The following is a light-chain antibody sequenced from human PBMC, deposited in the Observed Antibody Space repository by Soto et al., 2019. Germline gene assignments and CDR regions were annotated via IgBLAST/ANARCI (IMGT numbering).Light chain of an antibody. J-gene: IGKJ4*01. CDR1: QSVSSK. CDR3: QRYNNWPLT. CDR2: DAS. Sequence: EIVMTQSPATLSVSPGERATLSCRASQSVSSKLAWYQQRPGQAPRLLIYDASTRATGIPARFSGSGSGTEYTLTISSLQSEDFAVYYCQRYNNWPLTFGGGNKVEIK. V-gene: IGKV3-15*01.